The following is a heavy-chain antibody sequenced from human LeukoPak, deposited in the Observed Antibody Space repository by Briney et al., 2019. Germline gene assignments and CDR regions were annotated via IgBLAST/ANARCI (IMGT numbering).Heavy chain of an antibody. V-gene: IGHV3-7*01. CDR3: ARVGLGLTAAGRPNAFDI. CDR1: GVTLTIHW. D-gene: IGHD6-13*01. Sequence: PGRCLRLSCAAYGVTLTIHWIGWVRQAPGGGVEWGAKTKQDGSEKYYVDAVKGRFTISRDNAKNSLYLQMNSLTAEDTAVYYCARVGLGLTAAGRPNAFDIWGQGTMVTVSS. CDR2: TKQDGSEK. J-gene: IGHJ3*02.